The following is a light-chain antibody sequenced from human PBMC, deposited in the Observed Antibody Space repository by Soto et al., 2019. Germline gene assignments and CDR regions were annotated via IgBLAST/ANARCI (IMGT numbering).Light chain of an antibody. J-gene: IGKJ1*01. CDR2: GTS. Sequence: EIVLTQSPGTLSLSPGERATLSCRASQSVSSSYLAWYQQKPGQAPRFLIYGTSSRATGIPDRFSGSGSGTDFSLTISRLEPEDFAVYYCHQYGRSPTTFGQGTKVDIK. V-gene: IGKV3-20*01. CDR1: QSVSSSY. CDR3: HQYGRSPTT.